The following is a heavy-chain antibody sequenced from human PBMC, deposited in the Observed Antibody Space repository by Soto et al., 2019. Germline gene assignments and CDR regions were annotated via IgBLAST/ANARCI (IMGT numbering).Heavy chain of an antibody. J-gene: IGHJ6*02. CDR2: ISAYNGNT. V-gene: IGHV1-18*01. Sequence: ASVKVSCKASGYTFTSYVISWVRQAPGQGLEWMGWISAYNGNTNYAQKLQGRVTMTTDTSTSTAYMELRSLRSDDTAVYYCARGSGDYLSDYYYYGMDVWGQGTTVTAP. D-gene: IGHD4-17*01. CDR3: ARGSGDYLSDYYYYGMDV. CDR1: GYTFTSYV.